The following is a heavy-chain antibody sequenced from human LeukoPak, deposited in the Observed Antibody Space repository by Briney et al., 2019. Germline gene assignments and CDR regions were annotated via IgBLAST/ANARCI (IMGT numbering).Heavy chain of an antibody. V-gene: IGHV3-15*01. CDR2: IKSITDGGTT. CDR3: TTDRGYIGDDNDYCYYVGMDV. D-gene: IGHD5-12*01. Sequence: GGSLRLSCAASGSTFSNAWMSWVRQAPGKGLEWVGRIKSITDGGTTDYAAPVKGRFTISRDDSKNTLYLQMNSLKTEDTAVYYCTTDRGYIGDDNDYCYYVGMDVWGQGTTVTVSS. J-gene: IGHJ6*02. CDR1: GSTFSNAW.